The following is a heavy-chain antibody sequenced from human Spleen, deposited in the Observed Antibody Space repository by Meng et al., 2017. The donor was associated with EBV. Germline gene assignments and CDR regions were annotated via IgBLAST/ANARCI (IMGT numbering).Heavy chain of an antibody. CDR2: ISSTASTI. Sequence: VQLGESGGGLVQAGGSLSLSCASFGFTFSYYYLSWIRQAPGKGLEWVSYISSTASTIYYADSVKGRFTISRDNAKNSLYLQMNNLRAEDTAVYYCATTSAGGGWGQGTLVTVSS. D-gene: IGHD2-2*01. J-gene: IGHJ4*02. V-gene: IGHV3-11*01. CDR1: GFTFSYYY. CDR3: ATTSAGGG.